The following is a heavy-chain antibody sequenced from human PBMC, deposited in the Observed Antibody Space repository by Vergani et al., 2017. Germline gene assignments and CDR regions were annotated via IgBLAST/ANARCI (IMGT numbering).Heavy chain of an antibody. J-gene: IGHJ4*02. V-gene: IGHV3-73*01. CDR1: GFSFGDYA. Sequence: EVQLVESGGGLVPPGRSLRLSCAASGFSFGDYAMTWVRQAPGKGLEWIGRIKDKTYNYATAYAVSVKGRFIISRDDSKKTAYLQMNRLTIEDTAVYYCATAGAAYCRGASCYDFFEYWGQGTLVTVAS. CDR3: ATAGAAYCRGASCYDFFEY. CDR2: IKDKTYNYAT. D-gene: IGHD2-15*01.